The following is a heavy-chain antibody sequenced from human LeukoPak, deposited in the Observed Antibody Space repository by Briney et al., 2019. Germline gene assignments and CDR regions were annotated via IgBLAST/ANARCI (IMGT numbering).Heavy chain of an antibody. CDR2: ISPSGGST. V-gene: IGHV3-23*01. CDR3: AKTLRGGDWYFDY. J-gene: IGHJ4*02. Sequence: GGSLRLSCAASGFTFSSYAMSWVRQTPGKGLERVSTISPSGGSTYYADSVKGLFTISRDSSKNTLYLQMNSLRAEDTAVYHCAKTLRGGDWYFDYWGQGTLVTVSS. D-gene: IGHD2-21*02. CDR1: GFTFSSYA.